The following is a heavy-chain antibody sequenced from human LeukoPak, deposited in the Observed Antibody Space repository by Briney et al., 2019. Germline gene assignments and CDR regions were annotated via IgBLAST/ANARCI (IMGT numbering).Heavy chain of an antibody. D-gene: IGHD6-19*01. CDR3: ATGYSSGWYFYFQH. CDR1: GFTFTDYY. Sequence: GGSLRLSCAASGFTFTDYYMSWIRQAPGKGLEWLSYISSSGSTIYYADSVKGRFTISRDNAKNSLSLRMNSLSAEDTAVYYCATGYSSGWYFYFQHWGQGSLVSVSS. CDR2: ISSSGSTI. V-gene: IGHV3-11*04. J-gene: IGHJ1*01.